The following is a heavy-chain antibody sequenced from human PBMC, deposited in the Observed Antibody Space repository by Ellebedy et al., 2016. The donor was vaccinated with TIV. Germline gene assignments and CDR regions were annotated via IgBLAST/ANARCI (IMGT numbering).Heavy chain of an antibody. Sequence: PGGSLRLSCAASGFTFNSYAMSWVRQAPGKGLEWVANIKEDGSERYYVDSVKGRFTISRDNAKNSLYLQMNSLGAEDTAVYYCARGLVPPDSWGQGTLVTVSS. CDR3: ARGLVPPDS. D-gene: IGHD6-19*01. CDR2: IKEDGSER. J-gene: IGHJ4*02. V-gene: IGHV3-7*03. CDR1: GFTFNSYA.